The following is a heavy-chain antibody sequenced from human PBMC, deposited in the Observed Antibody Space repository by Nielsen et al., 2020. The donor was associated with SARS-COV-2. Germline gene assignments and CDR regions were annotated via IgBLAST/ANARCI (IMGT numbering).Heavy chain of an antibody. J-gene: IGHJ4*02. CDR1: GFTFSSYW. V-gene: IGHV3-7*01. Sequence: GGSLRLSCAASGFTFSSYWMSWVRQAPGKGLEWVANIKQDGSEKYYVDSVKGRFTISRDNAKNTLYLQMNSLRAEDTAVYYCARDSGSNWDYFDYWGQGTLVTVSS. CDR3: ARDSGSNWDYFDY. CDR2: IKQDGSEK. D-gene: IGHD1-26*01.